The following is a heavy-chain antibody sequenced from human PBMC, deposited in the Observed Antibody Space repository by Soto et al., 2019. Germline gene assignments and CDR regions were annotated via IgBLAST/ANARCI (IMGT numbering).Heavy chain of an antibody. Sequence: GGSLRLSCAASGFTFSTYAMSWVRQAPGKGLEWVSSISGSGISTYYADSVKGRFTISRDNSKNTLYLQMNSLRAEDAAVYYCAKSAESNDYYPNDYWGQGTQVTVSS. CDR3: AKSAESNDYYPNDY. V-gene: IGHV3-23*01. CDR1: GFTFSTYA. D-gene: IGHD3-22*01. J-gene: IGHJ4*02. CDR2: ISGSGIST.